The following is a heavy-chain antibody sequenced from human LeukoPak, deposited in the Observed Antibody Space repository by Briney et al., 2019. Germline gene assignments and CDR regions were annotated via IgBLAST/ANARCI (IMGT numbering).Heavy chain of an antibody. CDR1: EFSLRGYW. J-gene: IGHJ4*02. V-gene: IGHV3-74*01. Sequence: PGGSLRLSCAAPEFSLRGYWTHGIRQAPGKGLVWVSRISPDGSVANYADSVRGRFTMSRDNAKNTLYLHMNSLRAEDTAVYYCASFSANNHGLVDSWGQGTLVTVSS. CDR3: ASFSANNHGLVDS. D-gene: IGHD2/OR15-2a*01. CDR2: ISPDGSVA.